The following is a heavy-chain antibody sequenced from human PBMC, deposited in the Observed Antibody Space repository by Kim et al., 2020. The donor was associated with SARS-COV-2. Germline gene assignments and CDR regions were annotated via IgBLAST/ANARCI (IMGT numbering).Heavy chain of an antibody. J-gene: IGHJ6*02. V-gene: IGHV1-2*06. Sequence: ASVKVSCKAAGYTFTGYYMHWVRQAPGQGLEWMGRMNPNSGGTSYAQKFQGRVTMTRDTSISTAYMELSRLRSDDTAVYYCARHRLPPYYYYYVRDVWG. CDR1: GYTFTGYY. CDR2: MNPNSGGT. D-gene: IGHD2-2*01. CDR3: ARHRLPPYYYYYVRDV.